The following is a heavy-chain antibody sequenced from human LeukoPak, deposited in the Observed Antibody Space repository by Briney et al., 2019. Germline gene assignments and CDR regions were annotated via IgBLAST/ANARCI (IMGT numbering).Heavy chain of an antibody. J-gene: IGHJ6*03. CDR2: IYSGGST. CDR1: GFTVSSSY. V-gene: IGHV3-66*01. CDR3: AKVAEVGATGYYYYMDV. Sequence: GGSLRLSCAASGFTVSSSYMNWVRQAPGKGLEWVSVIYSGGSTYYADSVKGRFTISRDNSKNTLYLQMNSLRAEDTAVYYCAKVAEVGATGYYYYMDVWGKGTTVTISS. D-gene: IGHD1-26*01.